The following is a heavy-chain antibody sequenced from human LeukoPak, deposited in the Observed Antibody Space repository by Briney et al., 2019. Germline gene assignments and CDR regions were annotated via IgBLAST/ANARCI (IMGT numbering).Heavy chain of an antibody. D-gene: IGHD5-12*01. CDR1: GFKTYDFA. V-gene: IGHV3-9*02. CDR3: AKDRVSVATVMDV. CDR2: IRWDGAPV. J-gene: IGHJ6*02. Sequence: GGSLRLSCEVSGFKTYDFAMHWVRHAPGKGGGWVSRIRWDGAPVGFAASVKGLFTISSGSAKTSLYLHINSLRVEDTALYYCAKDRVSVATVMDVWGQGTTVIVSS.